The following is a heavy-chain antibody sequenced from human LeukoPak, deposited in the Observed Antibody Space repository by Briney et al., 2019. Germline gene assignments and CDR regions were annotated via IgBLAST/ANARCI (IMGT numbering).Heavy chain of an antibody. V-gene: IGHV4-34*01. CDR2: INARGDT. D-gene: IGHD2-2*01. Sequence: PSETLSLTCAVYGWSFNDYYWNWVRQPPGKGLEWIGEINARGDTNYNPSLKSRVTISVDSSENQFSLTLTSMIAADTAIYYCARGQVPAARGYNWFDPLGQGTLVTVSS. J-gene: IGHJ5*02. CDR3: ARGQVPAARGYNWFDP. CDR1: GWSFNDYY.